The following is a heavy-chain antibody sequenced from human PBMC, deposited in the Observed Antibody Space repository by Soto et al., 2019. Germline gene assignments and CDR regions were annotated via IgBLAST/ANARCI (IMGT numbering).Heavy chain of an antibody. Sequence: QVQLQESGPGLVKPSQTLSLTCTVSGGSISSGGYYWRWIRQHPGKGLEWIGYIYYSGSTYYNPSLKSRVTISVDTSKNQFSLKLSSVTAADTAVYYCARDQKYCSSTSCYAGWFDPWGQGTLVTVSS. V-gene: IGHV4-31*03. CDR1: GGSISSGGYY. D-gene: IGHD2-2*01. J-gene: IGHJ5*02. CDR2: IYYSGST. CDR3: ARDQKYCSSTSCYAGWFDP.